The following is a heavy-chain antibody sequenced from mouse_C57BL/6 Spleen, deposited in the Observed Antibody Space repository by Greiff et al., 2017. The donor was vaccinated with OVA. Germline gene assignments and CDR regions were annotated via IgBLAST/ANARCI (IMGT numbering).Heavy chain of an antibody. CDR2: ISSGGSYT. V-gene: IGHV5-6*02. Sequence: DVKLVESGGDLVKPGGSLKLSCAASGFTFSSYGMSWVRQTPDKRLEWVATISSGGSYTYYPDSVKGRFTISRDNAKNTLYLQMSSLKSEDTAMYYCASPSYYGSSYREAMDYWGQGTSVTVSS. CDR1: GFTFSSYG. J-gene: IGHJ4*01. D-gene: IGHD1-1*01. CDR3: ASPSYYGSSYREAMDY.